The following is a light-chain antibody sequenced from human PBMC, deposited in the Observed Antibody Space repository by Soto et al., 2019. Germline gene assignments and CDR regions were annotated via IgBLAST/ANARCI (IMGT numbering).Light chain of an antibody. V-gene: IGKV3-11*01. J-gene: IGKJ2*01. CDR2: DAS. Sequence: EIVLTQSPAPLSLSPGERATLSCRASQSVSSYLAWYQQKPGQAPRLLIYDASNRATGIPARFSGSGSGTDFTLTISSLEPEDFAVYYCQQRSNWPYTFGQGTKLDIK. CDR1: QSVSSY. CDR3: QQRSNWPYT.